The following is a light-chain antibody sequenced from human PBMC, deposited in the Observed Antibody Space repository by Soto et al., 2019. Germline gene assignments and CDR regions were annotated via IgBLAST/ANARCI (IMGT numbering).Light chain of an antibody. J-gene: IGKJ5*01. CDR3: QQRSSWPIT. Sequence: ATLSLTDGESATISCAASQHGGCSNLAWYQQKPGQSPRPLIYGASTRATGIPDRFSGSGSGTQFTLTISSLEPEDFAVYYCQQRSSWPITFCQGTRLEIK. CDR1: QHGGCSN. CDR2: GAS. V-gene: IGKV3D-20*02.